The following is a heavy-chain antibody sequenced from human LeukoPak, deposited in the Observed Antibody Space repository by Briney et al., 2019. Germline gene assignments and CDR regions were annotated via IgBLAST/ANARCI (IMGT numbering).Heavy chain of an antibody. D-gene: IGHD5-18*01. V-gene: IGHV4-38-2*02. CDR1: GYSISSGYY. J-gene: IGHJ4*02. CDR2: IYHSGST. CDR3: AKAAEGTAIL. Sequence: SETLSLTCTVSGYSISSGYYWGWIRQPPGKGLEWIGEIYHSGSTNYNPSLKSRVTISVDKSKNQFSLKLSSVTAADTAVYYCAKAAEGTAILWGQGTLVTVSS.